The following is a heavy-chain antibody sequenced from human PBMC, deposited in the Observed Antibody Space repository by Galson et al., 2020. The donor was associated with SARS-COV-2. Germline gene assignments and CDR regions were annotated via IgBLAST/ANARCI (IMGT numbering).Heavy chain of an antibody. Sequence: GGSLRLSCAASGFTFSSYSMNWVRQAPGKGLEWVSSISSSSSYIYYADSVKGRFTISRDNAKNSLYLQMNSLRAEDTAVYYCASSWSSSWYVPPELDYWGQGTLVTVSS. CDR1: GFTFSSYS. CDR2: ISSSSSYI. CDR3: ASSWSSSWYVPPELDY. J-gene: IGHJ4*02. V-gene: IGHV3-21*01. D-gene: IGHD6-13*01.